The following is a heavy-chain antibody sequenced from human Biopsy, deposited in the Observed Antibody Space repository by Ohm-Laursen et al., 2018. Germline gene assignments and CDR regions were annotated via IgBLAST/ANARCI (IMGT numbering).Heavy chain of an antibody. D-gene: IGHD2-21*02. CDR2: ITWNSGSI. Sequence: SLRLSCSASGFTFDDYAMHWVRQAPGKGLEWVSGITWNSGSIGYADSVKGRFSIFRDNAKHSLYLQMNSLRAEDTALYYCVKDLGQVTAAIGYWGQGTLVTVSS. V-gene: IGHV3-9*01. CDR1: GFTFDDYA. J-gene: IGHJ4*02. CDR3: VKDLGQVTAAIGY.